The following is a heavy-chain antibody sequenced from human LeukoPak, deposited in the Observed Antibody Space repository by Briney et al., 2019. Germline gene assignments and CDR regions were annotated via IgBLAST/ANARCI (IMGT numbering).Heavy chain of an antibody. CDR2: IYYSGRT. CDR1: GGSISSSSYY. V-gene: IGHV4-39*01. D-gene: IGHD2-15*01. CDR3: ARHLSPAAIWRCGGSCYPRYFDY. J-gene: IGHJ4*02. Sequence: PSETLSLTCSVSGGSISSSSYYWGWIRQPPGKGLDWIGNIYYSGRTYYNPSLKSRATMSIDTSKNQFSLKLSSVTAADTAVYYCARHLSPAAIWRCGGSCYPRYFDYWGQGTLVTVSS.